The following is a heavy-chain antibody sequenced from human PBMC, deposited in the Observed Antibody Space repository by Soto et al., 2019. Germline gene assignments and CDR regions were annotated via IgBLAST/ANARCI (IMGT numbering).Heavy chain of an antibody. V-gene: IGHV4-39*01. CDR1: GGSISSSSYY. Sequence: PSETLSLTCTVSGGSISSSSYYWGWIRQPPGKGLEWIGSIYYSGSTYYNPSLKSRVTISVDTSKNHFSLKLSSGTAADTAVYYCARHLPDYYDSSGYSGSCDYWGQGTLVTVSS. CDR3: ARHLPDYYDSSGYSGSCDY. J-gene: IGHJ4*02. D-gene: IGHD3-22*01. CDR2: IYYSGST.